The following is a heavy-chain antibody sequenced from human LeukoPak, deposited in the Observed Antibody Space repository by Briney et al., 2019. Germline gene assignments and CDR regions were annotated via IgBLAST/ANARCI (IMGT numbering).Heavy chain of an antibody. V-gene: IGHV3-7*01. CDR1: GFTFRNYW. Sequence: PVGSLRLSCAASGFTFRNYWMSWVRQAPGKGLEWVANIKQDGSEKYYVDSVKGRFTISRDNAKNSLYLQMNSLRTDDTAVYFCEREGPFDFWGQGTLVTVSS. CDR2: IKQDGSEK. CDR3: EREGPFDF. J-gene: IGHJ4*02.